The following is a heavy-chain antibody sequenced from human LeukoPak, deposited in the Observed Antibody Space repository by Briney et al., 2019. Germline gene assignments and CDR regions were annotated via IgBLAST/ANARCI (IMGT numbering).Heavy chain of an antibody. V-gene: IGHV3-NL1*01. CDR3: ARDPKSGYADY. CDR1: GFTFSIYG. J-gene: IGHJ4*02. D-gene: IGHD5-12*01. Sequence: GGSLRLSCAASGFTFSIYGMHWVRQAPGKGLEWVSVIYSGGSTYYADSVKGRFTISRDNSKNTLYLQMNSLRAEDTAVYYCARDPKSGYADYWGQGTLVTVSS. CDR2: IYSGGST.